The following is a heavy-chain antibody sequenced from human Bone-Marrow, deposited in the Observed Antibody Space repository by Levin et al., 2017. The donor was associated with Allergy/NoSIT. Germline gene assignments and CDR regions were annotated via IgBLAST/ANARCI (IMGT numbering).Heavy chain of an antibody. D-gene: IGHD3-9*01. V-gene: IGHV5-51*01. CDR1: GYSFTSYW. CDR2: IYPGDSDT. CDR3: ARLGMDILTGYYAVPFHDYYYYYMDV. J-gene: IGHJ6*03. Sequence: GESLKISCKGSGYSFTSYWIGWVRQMPGKGLEWMGIIYPGDSDTRYSPSFQGQVTISADKSISTAYLQWSSLKASDTAMYYCARLGMDILTGYYAVPFHDYYYYYMDVWGKGTTVTVSS.